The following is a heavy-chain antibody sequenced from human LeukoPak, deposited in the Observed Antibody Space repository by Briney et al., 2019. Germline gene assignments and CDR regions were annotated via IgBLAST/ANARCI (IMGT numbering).Heavy chain of an antibody. Sequence: SETLSLTCAVYGGSFSGYHWSWIRQPPGKGLEWIGEINHSGSTNYNPSLKSRVTISVDTSKNQFSLKLSSVTAADTAVYYCARGPRGYSGYRKDNWFDPWGQGTLVTVSS. CDR2: INHSGST. CDR3: ARGPRGYSGYRKDNWFDP. CDR1: GGSFSGYH. D-gene: IGHD5-12*01. J-gene: IGHJ5*02. V-gene: IGHV4-34*01.